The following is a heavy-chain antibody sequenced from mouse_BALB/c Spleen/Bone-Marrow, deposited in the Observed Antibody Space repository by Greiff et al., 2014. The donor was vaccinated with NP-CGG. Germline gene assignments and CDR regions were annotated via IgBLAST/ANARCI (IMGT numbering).Heavy chain of an antibody. Sequence: EVQLQQSGAGLVQPGGSLKLSCATSGFTFSNYGMHWVRQTPDKRLEFVATINANGGDTYYPDSVKGRFTISRDNAKNTLYLQMSSLKAEDTAMYYGARGVYYVYWFAYWGQGTLVTVSA. J-gene: IGHJ3*01. D-gene: IGHD1-1*01. CDR2: INANGGDT. CDR3: ARGVYYVYWFAY. CDR1: GFTFSNYG. V-gene: IGHV5-6-3*01.